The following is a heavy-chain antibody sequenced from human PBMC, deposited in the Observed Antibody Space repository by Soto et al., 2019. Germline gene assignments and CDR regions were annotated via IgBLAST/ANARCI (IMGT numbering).Heavy chain of an antibody. CDR2: IYYRGNA. CDR3: ARLEGLATISYYFDF. D-gene: IGHD3-9*01. J-gene: IGHJ4*02. CDR1: GGSFSGYY. V-gene: IGHV4-34*01. Sequence: SETLSLTCALHGGSFSGYYWDWIPQPPGKGLEWIGSIYYRGNAYYNPSLQTRVTISLDKSKSQFSLKLNSVTAADSAVYFCARLEGLATISYYFDFWGPGALVTVSS.